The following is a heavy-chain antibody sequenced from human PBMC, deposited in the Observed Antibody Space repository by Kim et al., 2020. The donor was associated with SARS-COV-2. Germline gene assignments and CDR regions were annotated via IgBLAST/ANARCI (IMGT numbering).Heavy chain of an antibody. CDR3: AKDLILAAAGTNPLFDY. V-gene: IGHV3-9*01. D-gene: IGHD6-13*01. CDR1: GFTFDDYA. Sequence: GGSLRLSCAASGFTFDDYAMHWVRQAPGKGLEWVSGISWNSGSIGYADSVKGRFTISRDNAKNSLYLQMNSLRAEDTALYYCAKDLILAAAGTNPLFDYWGQGTLVTVSS. CDR2: ISWNSGSI. J-gene: IGHJ4*02.